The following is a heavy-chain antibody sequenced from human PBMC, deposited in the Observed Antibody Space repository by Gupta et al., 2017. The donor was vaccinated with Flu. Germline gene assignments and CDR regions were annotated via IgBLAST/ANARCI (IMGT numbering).Heavy chain of an antibody. CDR3: TETYCAGDCSVESGYRPH. J-gene: IGHJ1*01. D-gene: IGHD2-21*02. V-gene: IGHV3-49*02. CDR2: IRSNTCGGAT. Sequence: GLEWVGYIRSNTCGGATEYAASVKGRCTMSRDDSKSIVYLQMTSLKTEDTAAYYCTETYCAGDCSVESGYRPHWGQGTLVTVSS.